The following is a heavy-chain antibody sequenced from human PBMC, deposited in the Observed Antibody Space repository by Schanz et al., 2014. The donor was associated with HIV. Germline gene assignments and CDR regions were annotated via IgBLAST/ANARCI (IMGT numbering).Heavy chain of an antibody. V-gene: IGHV3-30*04. Sequence: QVQLVESGGGVVQPGRSLRLSCAASGFTFSSFAMHWVRQAPGKGLEWVALISYEGSKTYCADSVKGRFTISRDNSKNTLYLQMDSLRAEDTAVYYCARDDLRLGELSSWGQGTLVTVSS. CDR1: GFTFSSFA. CDR2: ISYEGSKT. CDR3: ARDDLRLGELSS. J-gene: IGHJ5*02. D-gene: IGHD3-16*02.